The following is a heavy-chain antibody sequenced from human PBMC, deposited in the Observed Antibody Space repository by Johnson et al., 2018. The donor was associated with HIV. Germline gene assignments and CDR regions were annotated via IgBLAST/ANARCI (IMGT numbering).Heavy chain of an antibody. V-gene: IGHV3-30*03. D-gene: IGHD6-13*01. CDR1: GFTFSSYG. Sequence: QVQLVESGGGVVQPGRSLRLSCVASGFTFSSYGMHWVRQAPGKGLEWVAFIGFDGTKSYYADSLKGRFTISRDNSKNTLYRQMNSLRAEDTAVYYCATRQQLVPGAFDIWGQGTMVTVSS. CDR2: IGFDGTKS. CDR3: ATRQQLVPGAFDI. J-gene: IGHJ3*02.